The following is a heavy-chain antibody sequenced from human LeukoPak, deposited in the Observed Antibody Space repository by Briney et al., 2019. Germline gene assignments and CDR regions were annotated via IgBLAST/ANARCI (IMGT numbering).Heavy chain of an antibody. V-gene: IGHV3-30-3*01. CDR2: ISYDGSNK. D-gene: IGHD2-2*01. CDR1: GFTFSSYA. J-gene: IGHJ6*02. Sequence: GGSLRLSCAASGFTFSSYAMHWVRQAPGKGLEWVAVISYDGSNKYYADSVKGRFTISRDNSKNTLYLQMNSLRAEDTAVYYCARDQFHCSSPSCPTPYYYGMDVWGQGTTVTVSS. CDR3: ARDQFHCSSPSCPTPYYYGMDV.